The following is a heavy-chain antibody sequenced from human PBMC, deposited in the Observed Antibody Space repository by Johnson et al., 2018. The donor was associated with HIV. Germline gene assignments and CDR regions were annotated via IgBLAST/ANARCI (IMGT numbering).Heavy chain of an antibody. CDR1: GFTFSDYY. J-gene: IGHJ3*02. V-gene: IGHV3-11*04. D-gene: IGHD6-6*01. CDR2: ISSSGNTI. CDR3: PSHAGYSSSGPNYGAFDI. Sequence: VQLVESGGGLVQPGGSLRLSCAASGFTFSDYYMSWIRQAPGKGLELVSYISSSGNTIYYADSVKGRFTISRDNSKNTLYLQMNSLRAEDTAVYYCPSHAGYSSSGPNYGAFDIWGQGTMVTVSS.